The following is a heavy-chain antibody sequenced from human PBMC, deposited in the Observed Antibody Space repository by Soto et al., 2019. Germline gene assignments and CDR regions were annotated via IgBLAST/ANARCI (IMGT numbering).Heavy chain of an antibody. D-gene: IGHD2-15*01. J-gene: IGHJ6*02. CDR3: ARGYCSGGNCYSGMDV. Sequence: SVKVSCKASGGTFSTHAIIWVRQAPGHGLEWMGGIIPISGTTYYTQKFQGRVTITADEPTSTAFMELSSLKSEDTAVFYCARGYCSGGNCYSGMDVWGQGTMVTVSS. CDR2: IIPISGTT. V-gene: IGHV1-69*13. CDR1: GGTFSTHA.